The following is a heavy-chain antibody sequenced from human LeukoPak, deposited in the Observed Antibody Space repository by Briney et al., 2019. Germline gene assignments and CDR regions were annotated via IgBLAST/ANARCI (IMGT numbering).Heavy chain of an antibody. Sequence: GESLKISCQGSEYSFATYWIAWLRQMPGKGLEWMGIIYPSDSDTRYSPSFQGQVTISADKSIKTAYLQWSSLKASDSARYYCARPRRGIGGATGFDYWGQGTLVTVSS. D-gene: IGHD1-26*01. CDR1: EYSFATYW. V-gene: IGHV5-51*01. CDR2: IYPSDSDT. CDR3: ARPRRGIGGATGFDY. J-gene: IGHJ4*02.